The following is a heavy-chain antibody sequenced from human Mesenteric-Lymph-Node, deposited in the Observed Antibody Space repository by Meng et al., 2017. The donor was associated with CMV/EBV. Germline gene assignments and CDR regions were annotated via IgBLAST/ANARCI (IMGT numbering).Heavy chain of an antibody. Sequence: SGFTFSSYDMQWVRQAPGKGLEWVAVISYDASNKYHADSVKGRFTISRDNSKNTLYLEMNSLRVEDTAIYYCARAGYTYNYFNRFDPWGQGTLVTVSS. V-gene: IGHV3-30-3*01. CDR1: GFTFSSYD. J-gene: IGHJ5*02. CDR3: ARAGYTYNYFNRFDP. D-gene: IGHD5-18*01. CDR2: ISYDASNK.